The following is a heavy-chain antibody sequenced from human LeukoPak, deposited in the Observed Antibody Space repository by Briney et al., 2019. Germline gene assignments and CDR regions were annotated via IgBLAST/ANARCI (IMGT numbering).Heavy chain of an antibody. CDR3: ARGRGGTMVRGEYGMDV. V-gene: IGHV1-2*04. Sequence: ASVKDSCMASLYTFTGYYMHWVRPALGQGLEWMGRINPNSGGTNYAQKFRGWVTMTRDTSISTAYMELSRLRSDDTAVYYCARGRGGTMVRGEYGMDVWGKGTTVSVSS. J-gene: IGHJ6*04. CDR1: LYTFTGYY. CDR2: INPNSGGT. D-gene: IGHD3-10*01.